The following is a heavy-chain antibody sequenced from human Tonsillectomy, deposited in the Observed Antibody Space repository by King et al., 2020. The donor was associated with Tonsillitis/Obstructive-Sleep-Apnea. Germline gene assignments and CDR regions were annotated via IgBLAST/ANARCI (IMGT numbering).Heavy chain of an antibody. CDR1: GYTFTRYY. V-gene: IGHV1-46*01. CDR3: ARDDVVGRYIDY. J-gene: IGHJ4*02. Sequence: VQLVESCAEVKKPGASVKVSCKASGYTFTRYYIHWIRQCPGQGLEWMGIIDPCDGTTTYAQKFLCRLTMTRDTSTSIVYMELSSLRSEDTAVYYCARDDVVGRYIDYWGQGTLVTVSS. D-gene: IGHD2-2*01. CDR2: IDPCDGTT.